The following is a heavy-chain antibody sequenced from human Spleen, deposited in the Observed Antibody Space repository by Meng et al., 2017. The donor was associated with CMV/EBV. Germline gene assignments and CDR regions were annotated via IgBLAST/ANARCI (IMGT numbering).Heavy chain of an antibody. CDR3: AKDQSTFYAYFDY. Sequence: GESLKISCAASGFTFTNYGINWVRQAPGKGLEWVAFIRYDGSDKYDSDSVKGRFTISRDNSKNTLYLQMNSLRAEDTAMYYCAKDQSTFYAYFDYWGQGALVTVSS. CDR1: GFTFTNYG. CDR2: IRYDGSDK. D-gene: IGHD3-16*01. J-gene: IGHJ4*02. V-gene: IGHV3-30*02.